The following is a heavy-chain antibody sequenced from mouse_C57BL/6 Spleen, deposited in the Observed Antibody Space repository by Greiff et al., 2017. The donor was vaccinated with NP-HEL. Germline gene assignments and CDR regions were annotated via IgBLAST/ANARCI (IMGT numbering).Heavy chain of an antibody. CDR3: ARTTVVAPFDY. V-gene: IGHV1-4*01. CDR2: INPSSGYT. J-gene: IGHJ2*01. D-gene: IGHD1-1*01. CDR1: GYTFTSYT. Sequence: VQLQQSGAELARPGASVKMSCKASGYTFTSYTMHWVKQRPGQGLEWIGYINPSSGYTKYNQKFKDKATLTADKSSSTAYMQLSSLTSEDSAVYYCARTTVVAPFDYWGQGTTLTVSS.